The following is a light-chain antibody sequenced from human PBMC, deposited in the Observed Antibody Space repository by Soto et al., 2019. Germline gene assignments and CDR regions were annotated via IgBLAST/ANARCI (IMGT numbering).Light chain of an antibody. CDR2: EVR. CDR1: SSDIGSYNY. CDR3: ISSRGSDTSYV. J-gene: IGLJ1*01. V-gene: IGLV2-14*01. Sequence: QSVLTQPASVSGSPGQSITISCTGTSSDIGSYNYVSWYQQFPGKTPKLIIYEVRNRPSGVSFRFSGSKSGNTASLTISGLQDEDEDDYYCISSRGSDTSYVFGTGTKVTVL.